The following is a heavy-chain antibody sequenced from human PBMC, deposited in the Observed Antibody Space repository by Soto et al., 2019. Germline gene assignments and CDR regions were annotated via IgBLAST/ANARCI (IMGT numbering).Heavy chain of an antibody. CDR3: ARAQNLEMATP. Sequence: QVQLVQSGAEVKKPGASVKVSCKASGYNFTSYAMLWVRQAPGQRLEWMGWINAGNGNTKYSQKFQGRVTITRDTSASTAYMALSSLRSEDTAVYYCARAQNLEMATPWGQGTLVTVSS. J-gene: IGHJ4*02. CDR2: INAGNGNT. CDR1: GYNFTSYA. V-gene: IGHV1-3*01. D-gene: IGHD5-12*01.